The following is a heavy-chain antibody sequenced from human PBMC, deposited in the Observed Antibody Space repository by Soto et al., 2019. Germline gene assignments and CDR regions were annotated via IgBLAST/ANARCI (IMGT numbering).Heavy chain of an antibody. CDR2: ISYDGSNK. J-gene: IGHJ1*01. V-gene: IGHV3-30-3*01. CDR3: AIDYGRYISGPSHFQH. D-gene: IGHD6-19*01. Sequence: QVQLVESGGGVVQPGRSLRRSCAASGFTFSSYAIHWLRQAPGKWLEWVVVISYDGSNKYYADSVKGRFTISRDNSKNTLYLPMNSLRTEDTAVYHCAIDYGRYISGPSHFQHWGQGTLVTVSS. CDR1: GFTFSSYA.